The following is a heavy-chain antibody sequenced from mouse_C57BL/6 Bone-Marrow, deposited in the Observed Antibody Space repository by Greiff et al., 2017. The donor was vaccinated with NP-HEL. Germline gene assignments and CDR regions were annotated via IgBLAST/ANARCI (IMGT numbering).Heavy chain of an antibody. J-gene: IGHJ1*03. CDR2: IWTGGGT. Sequence: VKVEESGPGLVAPSQSLSITCTVSGFSLTSYAISWVRQPPGKGLEWLGVIWTGGGTNYNSALKSRLSISKDNSKSQVFLKMNSLQTDDTARYYCARRRGGYYGSFYFDVWGTGTTVTVSS. CDR3: ARRRGGYYGSFYFDV. CDR1: GFSLTSYA. D-gene: IGHD1-1*01. V-gene: IGHV2-9-1*01.